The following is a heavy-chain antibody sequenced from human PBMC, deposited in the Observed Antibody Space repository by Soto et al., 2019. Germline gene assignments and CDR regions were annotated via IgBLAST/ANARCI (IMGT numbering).Heavy chain of an antibody. J-gene: IGHJ4*02. CDR1: GFTFRSYA. D-gene: IGHD3-10*01. Sequence: LRLSCAASGFTFRSYAMSWVRQAPGKGLEWVSAISGSGGSTYYADSVKGRFTISRDNSKNTLYLQMNSLRAEDAAVYYCAKDAITMVRGVLDYWGQGTLVTSPQ. V-gene: IGHV3-23*01. CDR3: AKDAITMVRGVLDY. CDR2: ISGSGGST.